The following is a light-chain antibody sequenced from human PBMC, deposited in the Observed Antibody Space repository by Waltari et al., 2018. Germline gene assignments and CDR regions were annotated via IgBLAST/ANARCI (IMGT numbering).Light chain of an antibody. CDR2: DAS. CDR3: QQRSDWPRTFA. V-gene: IGKV3-11*01. Sequence: ESLLTQSPATLSLSPGERATLSFRASQSLGTSLVWYQQKPGQAPRLLLYDASNRASGIPRRVSGVGSGTNFTLTISSLEPEDFAIYYCQQRSDWPRTFAFGPGTRVDLK. CDR1: QSLGTS. J-gene: IGKJ3*01.